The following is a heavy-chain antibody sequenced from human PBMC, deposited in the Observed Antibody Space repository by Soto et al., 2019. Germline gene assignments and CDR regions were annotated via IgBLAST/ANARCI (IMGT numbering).Heavy chain of an antibody. J-gene: IGHJ4*02. CDR3: ARDHPHSYGVYYFDY. Sequence: SETLSLTCAVYGGSFSDYYWNWIRQSPGKGLEWIGYIYSSGSTHYNPSLQNRVTISIDTSKNQVSLKVNSVTAADTAVYYCARDHPHSYGVYYFDYWGQGTLVTVSS. CDR1: GGSFSDYY. D-gene: IGHD5-18*01. V-gene: IGHV4-59*01. CDR2: IYSSGST.